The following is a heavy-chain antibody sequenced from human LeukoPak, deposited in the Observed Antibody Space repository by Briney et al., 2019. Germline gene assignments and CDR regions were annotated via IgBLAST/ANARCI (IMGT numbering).Heavy chain of an antibody. CDR1: GFTFGDYT. J-gene: IGHJ6*02. CDR3: ASGEYYYYGMDV. V-gene: IGHV3-53*01. CDR2: IYSGGST. Sequence: GGSLRLSCTASGFTFGDYTVSWVRQAPGKGLEWVSVIYSGGSTYYADSVKGRSTISRDNSKNTLYLQMNSLRAEDTAVYYCASGEYYYYGMDVWGQGTTVTVSS.